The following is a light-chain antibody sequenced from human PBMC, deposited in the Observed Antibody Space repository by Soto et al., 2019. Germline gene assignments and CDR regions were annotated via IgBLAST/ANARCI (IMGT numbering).Light chain of an antibody. CDR1: QSVRSSY. J-gene: IGKJ2*01. CDR2: GAS. V-gene: IGKV3-20*01. Sequence: EIVLTQSPGTLSVSPGERATLSCRASQSVRSSYLAWYQQKPGQAPRLLIYGASSRATGIPDRFSGSGSGTAFTLTICRLEPADFAVYYCQQYGNAPNTFGQGTKLEIK. CDR3: QQYGNAPNT.